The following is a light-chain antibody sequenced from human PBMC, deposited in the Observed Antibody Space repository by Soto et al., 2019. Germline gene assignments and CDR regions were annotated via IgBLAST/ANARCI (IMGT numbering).Light chain of an antibody. J-gene: IGLJ3*02. CDR3: CTYAGSFHQ. V-gene: IGLV2-11*01. Sequence: QSALTQPRSVSGYPGQAVTISCTGTNSDVGNYNFVSWYQHHPGKAPKLMIYDVTKRPSGVPDRFSGSKSGNTASLTISGLQPEDEADYYCCTYAGSFHQFGGGTKLTVL. CDR1: NSDVGNYNF. CDR2: DVT.